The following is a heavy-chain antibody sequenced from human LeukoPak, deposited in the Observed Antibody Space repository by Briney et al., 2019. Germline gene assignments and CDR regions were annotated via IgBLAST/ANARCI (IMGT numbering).Heavy chain of an antibody. Sequence: SETLSLTCAVYGGSFSGYYWSWIRQPPGKGLEWIGEINHSGSTNYNPSLKSRVTISVDTSKNQFSLKLSSVTAADTAVYYCARQAPGYCSSTSCHAFDIWGQGTMVTVSS. J-gene: IGHJ3*02. CDR3: ARQAPGYCSSTSCHAFDI. CDR1: GGSFSGYY. CDR2: INHSGST. D-gene: IGHD2-2*01. V-gene: IGHV4-34*01.